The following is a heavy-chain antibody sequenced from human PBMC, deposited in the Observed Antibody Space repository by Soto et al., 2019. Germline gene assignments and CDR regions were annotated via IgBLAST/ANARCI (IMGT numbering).Heavy chain of an antibody. CDR1: GFTFSSFA. V-gene: IGHV3-23*01. J-gene: IGHJ6*02. Sequence: GRSLRLSSAASGFTFSSFAMSWVRQAPGKGLEWVSAISGSGGSTYYADSVKGRFTISRDNSKNTLYLQRNSLRAEDTAVYYCAKDDSSSWYNPYYYYGMDVWGQGTTVTVS. D-gene: IGHD6-13*01. CDR2: ISGSGGST. CDR3: AKDDSSSWYNPYYYYGMDV.